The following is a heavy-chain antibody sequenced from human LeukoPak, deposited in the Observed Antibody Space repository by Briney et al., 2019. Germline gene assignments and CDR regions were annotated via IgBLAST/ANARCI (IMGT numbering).Heavy chain of an antibody. Sequence: SETLSLTCTVSGGSISSSSYYWNWIRQPPGTGLEWIGYIYYSGSTNYNPSLKSRVTISLDTSKNQFSLNLTSVTAADTAVYYCARFTPQGYGWGGYNRFDPWGQGTLVTVSS. CDR2: IYYSGST. J-gene: IGHJ5*02. V-gene: IGHV4-61*01. D-gene: IGHD3-16*01. CDR1: GGSISSSSYY. CDR3: ARFTPQGYGWGGYNRFDP.